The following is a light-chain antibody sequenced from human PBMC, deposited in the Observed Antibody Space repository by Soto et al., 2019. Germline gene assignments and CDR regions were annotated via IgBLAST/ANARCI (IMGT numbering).Light chain of an antibody. CDR1: NSYIGSYNY. CDR2: EVS. Sequence: QSALTQPASVSGSPGQSITISCTGTNSYIGSYNYVSWYQQHPGKAPKHLIYEVSNRPSGISNRFSGSKSGNTASLTISGLQAEDEADYYCSSYANIRVFFGGGTKLTVL. V-gene: IGLV2-14*01. CDR3: SSYANIRVF. J-gene: IGLJ2*01.